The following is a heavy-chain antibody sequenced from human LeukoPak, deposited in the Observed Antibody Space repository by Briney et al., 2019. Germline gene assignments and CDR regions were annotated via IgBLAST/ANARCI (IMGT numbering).Heavy chain of an antibody. CDR1: GGSFSGYY. CDR3: ARGHQMYYRADAFDI. D-gene: IGHD3-10*01. J-gene: IGHJ3*02. Sequence: PSETLSLTCAVYGGSFSGYYWSWIRQPPGKGREWIGEINHSGSTNYNPSLKSRVTISVDTSKNQFSLKLSSVTAADTAVYYCARGHQMYYRADAFDIWGQGTMVTVSS. V-gene: IGHV4-34*01. CDR2: INHSGST.